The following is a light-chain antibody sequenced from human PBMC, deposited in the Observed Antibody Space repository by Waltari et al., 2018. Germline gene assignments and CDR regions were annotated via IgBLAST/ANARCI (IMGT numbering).Light chain of an antibody. CDR1: QSVGRS. V-gene: IGKV3-20*01. CDR2: GAS. Sequence: EIVLTQSPGTLSLSPGERATPACRASQSVGRSLPWYQQKPGQAPRLLIYGASSRATGIPDRFSGSGSGTDFSLTISRLEPEDFAVYYCQHYVRLPATFGQGTKVEIK. J-gene: IGKJ1*01. CDR3: QHYVRLPAT.